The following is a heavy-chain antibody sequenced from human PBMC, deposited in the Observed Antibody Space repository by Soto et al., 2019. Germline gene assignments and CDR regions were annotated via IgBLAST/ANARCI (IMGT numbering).Heavy chain of an antibody. Sequence: GGSLRLSCAASGFTFSSYGMHWVRQAPGKGLEWVAVIWYDGSNKYYADSVKGRFTISRDNSKNTLYLQMNSLRAEDTAVYYCALERYYYYVWGSYRNDAFDIWGQGTMVTVSS. J-gene: IGHJ3*02. V-gene: IGHV3-33*01. CDR3: ALERYYYYVWGSYRNDAFDI. D-gene: IGHD3-16*02. CDR1: GFTFSSYG. CDR2: IWYDGSNK.